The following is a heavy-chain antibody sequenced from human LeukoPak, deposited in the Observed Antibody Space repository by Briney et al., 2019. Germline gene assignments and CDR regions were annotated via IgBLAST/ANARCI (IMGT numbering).Heavy chain of an antibody. V-gene: IGHV4-59*01. CDR2: IYDSAST. Sequence: NPSETLSPTCTVSGGSISSYYWSSIRQPPGKWLEWMGYIYDSASTNYNPSLKSRLTISVDTSTNQFSLKLSSVTAADTAVYYCARNGGGDIVATVYYFDYWGQGNLVTVSS. CDR1: GGSISSYY. D-gene: IGHD5-12*01. J-gene: IGHJ4*02. CDR3: ARNGGGDIVATVYYFDY.